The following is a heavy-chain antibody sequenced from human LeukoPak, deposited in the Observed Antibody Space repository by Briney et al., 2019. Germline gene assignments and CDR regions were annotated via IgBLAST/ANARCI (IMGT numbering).Heavy chain of an antibody. V-gene: IGHV4-34*01. CDR1: GGSFSGFY. CDR3: ARASSYDSVTRYNPSWFGP. J-gene: IGHJ5*02. CDR2: INHSGST. Sequence: SETLSLTCAVYGGSFSGFYWSWIRQPPGKGLEWIGEINHSGSTNNNPSLKSRVTISIDTSKKQISLKLTSVTAADTAIYYCARASSYDSVTRYNPSWFGPWGQGSLVTVSS. D-gene: IGHD3-22*01.